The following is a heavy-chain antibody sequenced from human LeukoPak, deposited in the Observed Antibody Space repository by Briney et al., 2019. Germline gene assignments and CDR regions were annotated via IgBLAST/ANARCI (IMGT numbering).Heavy chain of an antibody. V-gene: IGHV1-2*02. CDR2: INPNSGGT. CDR3: ARAKGIAVAGTVSV. Sequence: ASVKVSFKTSESTFTNYYMHWVRQAPGQGLEWMGWINPNSGGTNYAQKFQGRVTMTRDTSISTAYMELSRLRSDDTAVYYCARAKGIAVAGTVSVWGQGTLVTVSS. J-gene: IGHJ4*02. D-gene: IGHD6-19*01. CDR1: ESTFTNYY.